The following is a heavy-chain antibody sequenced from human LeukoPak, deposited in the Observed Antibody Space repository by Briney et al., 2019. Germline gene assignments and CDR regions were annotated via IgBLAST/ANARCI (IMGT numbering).Heavy chain of an antibody. Sequence: SETLSLTCTVSGGSISSSSYYWGWIRQPPGKGLEWIGSIYYSGSTYYNPSLKSRVIISVDTSKNQFSLKLSSVTAADTAVYYCARHLSPRGYSYGWGYFDLWGRGTLVTVSS. CDR2: IYYSGST. D-gene: IGHD5-18*01. J-gene: IGHJ2*01. CDR1: GGSISSSSYY. V-gene: IGHV4-39*01. CDR3: ARHLSPRGYSYGWGYFDL.